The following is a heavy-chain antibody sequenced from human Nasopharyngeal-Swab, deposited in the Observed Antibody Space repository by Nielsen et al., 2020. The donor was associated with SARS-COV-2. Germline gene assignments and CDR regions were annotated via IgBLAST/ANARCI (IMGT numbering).Heavy chain of an antibody. V-gene: IGHV4-34*01. CDR3: ARGQRYYDSQPPVDY. Sequence: WIRQPPGKGLEWIGEINLSGSTNYKPSLKSRVTISVDTSKNQFSLKRSSVTAADTAVYYCARGQRYYDSQPPVDYWGQGTLVTVSS. J-gene: IGHJ4*02. CDR2: INLSGST. D-gene: IGHD3-22*01.